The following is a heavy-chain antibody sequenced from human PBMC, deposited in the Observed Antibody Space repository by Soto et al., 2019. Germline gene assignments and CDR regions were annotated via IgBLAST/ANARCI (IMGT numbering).Heavy chain of an antibody. V-gene: IGHV1-18*04. D-gene: IGHD2-15*01. CDR3: ARAKILMTPNWFDP. CDR2: ISTYNGNT. Sequence: QVQLVQSGGEVKKPGASVKVSCKASGYTFSTYGITWVRQAPGRGLEWLGWISTYNGNTNSAQNLQDRFTMTTDTSTSTAYMELRRLRIDDTAVYYCARAKILMTPNWFDPWGQGTLVTVSS. CDR1: GYTFSTYG. J-gene: IGHJ5*02.